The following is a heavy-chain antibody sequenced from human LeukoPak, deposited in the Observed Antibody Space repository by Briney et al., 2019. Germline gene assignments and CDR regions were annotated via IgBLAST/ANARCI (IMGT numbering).Heavy chain of an antibody. J-gene: IGHJ4*02. CDR1: GFSLSSYA. CDR3: ARSMRGYAILTGYFDY. V-gene: IGHV3-30-3*01. CDR2: ISEDATNK. Sequence: GGSLRLSCAASGFSLSSYAMQWVRQAPGKGPGWVSGISEDATNKYHADSVKGRFTISRDNSKSTLHLQMDSLRPEDTAVYYCARSMRGYAILTGYFDYWGQGTLVTVSS. D-gene: IGHD3-9*01.